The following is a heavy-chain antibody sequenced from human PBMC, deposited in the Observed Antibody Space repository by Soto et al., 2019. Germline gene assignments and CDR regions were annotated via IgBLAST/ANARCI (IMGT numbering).Heavy chain of an antibody. V-gene: IGHV4-59*01. Sequence: PSETLSLTCTVSGGSISSYYWSWIRQPPGKGLEWIGYIYYSGSTNYNPSLKSRVTISVDTSKNQFSLKLSSVTAADTAVYYCAVTTFGGVIAKIDAFDIWGQGTMVTVSS. CDR1: GGSISSYY. CDR3: AVTTFGGVIAKIDAFDI. D-gene: IGHD3-16*02. CDR2: IYYSGST. J-gene: IGHJ3*02.